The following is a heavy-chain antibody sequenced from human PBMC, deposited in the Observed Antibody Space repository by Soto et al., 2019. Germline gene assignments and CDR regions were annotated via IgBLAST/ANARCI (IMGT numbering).Heavy chain of an antibody. CDR2: INPNSGDS. J-gene: IGHJ4*02. V-gene: IGHV1-2*02. CDR1: GYTFTGYY. D-gene: IGHD6-19*01. CDR3: ARREQWLENFDF. Sequence: SVKVSCKTSGYTFTGYYIHWIRQAPGQGLEWMGWINPNSGDSDYSQEFQGRVTMTSDTSITTAYMQLTRLRSDDTAVYYCARREQWLENFDFWGQGTLVTVSS.